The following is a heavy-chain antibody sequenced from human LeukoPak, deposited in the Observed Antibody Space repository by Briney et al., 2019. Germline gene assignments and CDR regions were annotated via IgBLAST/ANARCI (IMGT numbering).Heavy chain of an antibody. CDR1: GGSFSGYY. V-gene: IGHV4-34*01. J-gene: IGHJ5*02. CDR3: ARQLYNWFDP. CDR2: INHSGST. Sequence: PLETLSLTCTVYGGSFSGYYWSWIRQPPGKGLEWIGEINHSGSTNYNPSLKSRVTISVDTSKNQFSLKLSSVTAADTAVYYCARQLYNWFDPWGQGTLVTVSS.